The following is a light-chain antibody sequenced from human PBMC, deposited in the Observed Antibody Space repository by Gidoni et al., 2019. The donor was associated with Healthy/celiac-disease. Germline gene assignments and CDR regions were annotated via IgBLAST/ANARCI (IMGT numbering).Light chain of an antibody. Sequence: QSVLTQQPAASGTPGQRVTIPCSGSSSNIGSNYVDWYQQLPGTAPKLLIYRNNQRPSGVPARFSGSTSGTSASLAISGLRSEDEADYYCAAWDDSLSGPWVFGGGTKLTVL. J-gene: IGLJ3*02. CDR2: RNN. CDR1: SSNIGSNY. V-gene: IGLV1-47*01. CDR3: AAWDDSLSGPWV.